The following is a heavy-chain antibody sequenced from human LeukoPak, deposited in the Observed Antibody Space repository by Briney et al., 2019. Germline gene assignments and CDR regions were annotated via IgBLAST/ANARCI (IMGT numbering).Heavy chain of an antibody. D-gene: IGHD3-22*01. CDR2: FYYSGST. CDR3: ARSYYYDSSGPWDY. V-gene: IGHV4-38-2*02. Sequence: SETLSLTCTVSGYSLRSGYHWAWFRQPPGKGLEWIGSFYYSGSTLYNPSLKSRVTISVDTSKNQFSLNLSSVTAADTAVYSCARSYYYDSSGPWDYWGQGTPVTVSS. J-gene: IGHJ4*02. CDR1: GYSLRSGYH.